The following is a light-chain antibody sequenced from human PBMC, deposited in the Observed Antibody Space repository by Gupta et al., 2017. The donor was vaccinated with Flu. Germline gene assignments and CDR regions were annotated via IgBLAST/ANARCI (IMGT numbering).Light chain of an antibody. CDR1: QSLLHSNGYNY. V-gene: IGKV2-28*01. J-gene: IGKJ1*01. CDR3: MQALQTPWT. Sequence: DIVMTQSPLSLPVTPGEPASISCRSSQSLLHSNGYNYLDWYLQTPGQSPQLLIYLGSNRASGVTDRFSGSGSGTDFTLKISRMEAEDVGVYYCMQALQTPWTFGQGTKVEIK. CDR2: LGS.